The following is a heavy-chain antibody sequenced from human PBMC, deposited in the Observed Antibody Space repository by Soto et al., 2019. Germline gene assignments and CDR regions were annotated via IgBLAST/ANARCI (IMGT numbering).Heavy chain of an antibody. V-gene: IGHV3-74*01. J-gene: IGHJ4*02. Sequence: GGSLRLSCAASGFTFSSYWMHWVRQAPGKGLVWVSRINSDGSSTSYADSVKGRFTISRDNAKNTLYLQMNSLRAEDTAVYYCARDSESLYYYGSGGLVDYWGQGTLVTVSS. CDR3: ARDSESLYYYGSGGLVDY. CDR2: INSDGSST. D-gene: IGHD3-10*01. CDR1: GFTFSSYW.